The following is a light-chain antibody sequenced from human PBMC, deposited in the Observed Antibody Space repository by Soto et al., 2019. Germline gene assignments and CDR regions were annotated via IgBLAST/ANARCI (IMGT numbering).Light chain of an antibody. CDR1: STNLANYNL. Sequence: ALTQPASVSGSPGQSITISCTGTSTNLANYNLVSWYQQYPGKAPKLIIYEVNKRPSGFSNRFSGAKSGNTASLTISGLQAEDEADYYCCSYAGNSTFVFGTGTKVTVL. V-gene: IGLV2-23*02. J-gene: IGLJ1*01. CDR2: EVN. CDR3: CSYAGNSTFV.